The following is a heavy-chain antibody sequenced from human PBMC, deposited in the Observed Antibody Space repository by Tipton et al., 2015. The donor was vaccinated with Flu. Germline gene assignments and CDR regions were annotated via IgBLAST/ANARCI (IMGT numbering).Heavy chain of an antibody. Sequence: TLSLTCSVSGDSVSDSGYYWAWIRHPPGKGLEWVGNVYYTGDTYSSPSPKARVTMTIDTSHNRFSLRLTSVTAADTATYFCARATLGADFNWFDPWGQGTVVTVSS. CDR3: ARATLGADFNWFDP. CDR1: GDSVSDSGYY. D-gene: IGHD1-26*01. CDR2: VYYTGDT. J-gene: IGHJ5*02. V-gene: IGHV4-39*07.